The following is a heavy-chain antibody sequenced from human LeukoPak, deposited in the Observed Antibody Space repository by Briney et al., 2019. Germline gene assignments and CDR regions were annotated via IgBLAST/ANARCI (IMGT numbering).Heavy chain of an antibody. Sequence: PGGSLRLSRAASGFTFSSYAMSWVRQAPGKGLEWVSAISGSGGSTYYADSVKGRFTISRDNSKNTLYLQMNSLRAEDTAVYYCAKLIVVVIATRYYFDYWGQGTLVTVSS. CDR3: AKLIVVVIATRYYFDY. D-gene: IGHD2-21*01. J-gene: IGHJ4*02. CDR1: GFTFSSYA. CDR2: ISGSGGST. V-gene: IGHV3-23*01.